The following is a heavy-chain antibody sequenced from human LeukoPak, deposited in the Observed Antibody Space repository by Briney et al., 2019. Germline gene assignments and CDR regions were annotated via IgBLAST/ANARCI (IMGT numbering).Heavy chain of an antibody. J-gene: IGHJ6*02. CDR2: FDPEDGET. CDR1: GYTLTELF. CDR3: ATDQRGAGLGFVYGSGSFNGLDV. V-gene: IGHV1-24*01. D-gene: IGHD3-10*01. Sequence: ASVKVSCKVSGYTLTELFMHRVRQAPGKGLEWMGGFDPEDGETLYAQKFQGRVTMTEDTSTDTGYMELSSLRSEDTAVYYCATDQRGAGLGFVYGSGSFNGLDVWGQGTTVTVSS.